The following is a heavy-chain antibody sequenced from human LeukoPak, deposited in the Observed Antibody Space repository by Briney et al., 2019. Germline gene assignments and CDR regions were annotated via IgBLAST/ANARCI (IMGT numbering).Heavy chain of an antibody. CDR3: ARDDEAWFDP. CDR2: ISYDGSNK. J-gene: IGHJ5*02. V-gene: IGHV3-30-3*01. Sequence: GGSLRLSCAASGFTFSSYAMHWVRQAPGKGLEWVAVISYDGSNKYYADSVKGRFTISRDNSKNTLYLQMNSLRAEDTAVYYCARDDEAWFDPWGQGTLVTVSS. CDR1: GFTFSSYA.